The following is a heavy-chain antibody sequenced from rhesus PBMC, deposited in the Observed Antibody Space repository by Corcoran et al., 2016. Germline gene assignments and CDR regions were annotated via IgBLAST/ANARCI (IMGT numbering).Heavy chain of an antibody. CDR1: GFSLSTSGMG. J-gene: IGHJ4*01. CDR2: IYWDDDK. V-gene: IGHV2-174*02. Sequence: QVTLKESGPALVKPTQTLTLTCTFSGFSLSTSGMGVGWIRQPSRKTLEGLAHIYWDDDKRYSTALKSRLTISKDPSKHQVVLTMTNMDPMDTATYYCARSRNYNFWSGYYFDYWGQGVLVTVSS. D-gene: IGHD3-3*01. CDR3: ARSRNYNFWSGYYFDY.